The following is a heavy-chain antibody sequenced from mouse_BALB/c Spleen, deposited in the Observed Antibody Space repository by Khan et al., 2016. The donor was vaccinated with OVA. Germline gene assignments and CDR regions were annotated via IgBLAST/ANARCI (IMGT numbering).Heavy chain of an antibody. Sequence: EVELVESGGTLVKPGGSLKLSCAASGFTFSSYAMSWVRQTPEKRLEWVATISSGGTYTYYPDSVQGRFTISRDNAKNTLYLQMSSLRSEDTAMYYCVRDYYGSSYEDYWGQGTTLTVSS. D-gene: IGHD1-1*01. J-gene: IGHJ2*01. CDR3: VRDYYGSSYEDY. CDR1: GFTFSSYA. V-gene: IGHV5-9-3*01. CDR2: ISSGGTYT.